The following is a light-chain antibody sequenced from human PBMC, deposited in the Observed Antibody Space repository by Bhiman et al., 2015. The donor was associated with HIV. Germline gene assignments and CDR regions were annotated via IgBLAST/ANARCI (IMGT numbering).Light chain of an antibody. Sequence: QSVLTQPPSASGTPGQRVTISCSGSSSNIGSNTVNWYQQLPGTAPKLLIYENNKRPSGIPDRFSGSKSGTSATLGITGLQTGDEADYYCGAWDSSLSVYVFGTGTKVTVL. CDR2: ENN. J-gene: IGLJ1*01. CDR3: GAWDSSLSVYV. CDR1: SSNIGSNT. V-gene: IGLV1-51*02.